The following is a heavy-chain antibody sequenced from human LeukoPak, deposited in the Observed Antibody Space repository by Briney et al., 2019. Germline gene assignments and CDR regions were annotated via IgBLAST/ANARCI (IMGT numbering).Heavy chain of an antibody. CDR2: ILYSGST. Sequence: SETLSLTCTVSGGSISSYSWSWIRQPPGKGLDWIGYILYSGSTNYNPSLKSRVTISLDTSKNQFSLKLNSVTAADTAVYYCARAGGIRGSALDLDYWGQGTLVTISS. J-gene: IGHJ4*02. V-gene: IGHV4-59*01. CDR1: GGSISSYS. D-gene: IGHD3-10*01. CDR3: ARAGGIRGSALDLDY.